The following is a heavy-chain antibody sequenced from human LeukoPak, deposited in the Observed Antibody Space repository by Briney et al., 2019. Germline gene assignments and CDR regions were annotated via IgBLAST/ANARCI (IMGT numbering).Heavy chain of an antibody. D-gene: IGHD3-22*01. CDR3: AKGTPNYYDSSGYYDY. CDR2: ISGSGGST. V-gene: IGHV3-23*01. J-gene: IGHJ4*02. CDR1: GFTFSSYA. Sequence: PGGSLRLSCAASGFTFSSYAMSWVRQAPGKGLEWVSAISGSGGSTYYADSVKGRFTISRDNSKNTLYLQMNSLRAEDTAVYYCAKGTPNYYDSSGYYDYWGQGTLVTVSS.